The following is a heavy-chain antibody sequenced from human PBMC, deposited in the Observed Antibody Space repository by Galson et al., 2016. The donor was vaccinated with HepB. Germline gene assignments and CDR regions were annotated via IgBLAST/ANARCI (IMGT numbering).Heavy chain of an antibody. CDR2: INPDSGGT. V-gene: IGHV1-2*02. CDR1: GYTFTGYY. J-gene: IGHJ4*02. Sequence: SVKVSCKASGYTFTGYYMHWVRQAPGQGLEWMGCINPDSGGTEYAQKFQGSITLTRDTSISTAYMELSRLNSGDTAVYYCVRDHMPLVVGVAWSRHFNYWGQGTLVTVSS. CDR3: VRDHMPLVVGVAWSRHFNY. D-gene: IGHD2-15*01.